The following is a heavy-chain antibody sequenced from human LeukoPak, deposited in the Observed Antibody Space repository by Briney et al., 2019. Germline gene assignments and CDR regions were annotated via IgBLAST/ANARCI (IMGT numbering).Heavy chain of an antibody. J-gene: IGHJ4*02. CDR3: ARVVIYDSSGYYYDY. CDR2: ISYDGSNK. D-gene: IGHD3-22*01. V-gene: IGHV3-30*04. CDR1: GFTFSSYA. Sequence: GGSLRLSCAASGFTFSSYAMHWVRQAPGKGLEWVAVISYDGSNKYYADSVKGRFTISRDNSKNTLYLQMNSLRAEDTAVYYCARVVIYDSSGYYYDYWGQGTLVTVSS.